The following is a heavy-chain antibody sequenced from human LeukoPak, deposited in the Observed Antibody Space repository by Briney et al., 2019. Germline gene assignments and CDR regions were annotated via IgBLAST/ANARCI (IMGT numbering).Heavy chain of an antibody. Sequence: SETLSLTCTLSGGSISSYYWSWFRQPPGKGLEWIGYIYSRGSTNYNPSLKSRVTISVDTSKNQFSLKLSSVTAADTAVYYCARATMVRGAKGHNWFDPWGQGTLVTVSS. CDR2: IYSRGST. D-gene: IGHD3-10*01. V-gene: IGHV4-59*01. CDR3: ARATMVRGAKGHNWFDP. J-gene: IGHJ5*02. CDR1: GGSISSYY.